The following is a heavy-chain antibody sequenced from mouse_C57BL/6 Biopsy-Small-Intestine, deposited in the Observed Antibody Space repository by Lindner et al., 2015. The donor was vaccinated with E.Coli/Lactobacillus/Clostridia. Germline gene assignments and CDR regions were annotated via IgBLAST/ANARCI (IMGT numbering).Heavy chain of an antibody. D-gene: IGHD1-1*01. V-gene: IGHV1-18*01. CDR2: INPNSGDT. CDR1: GYTFSGFY. CDR3: AKDLLPHSTIFGVVDYYYYGMEV. J-gene: IGHJ1*01. Sequence: SVKVSCKASGYTFSGFYMHWVRQAPGQGLEWMGWINPNSGDTNYAQKFQGRVTMTRDTSISTAYMELRSLRFDDTAVYYCAKDLLPHSTIFGVVDYYYYGMEVWGQGTTVTVSS.